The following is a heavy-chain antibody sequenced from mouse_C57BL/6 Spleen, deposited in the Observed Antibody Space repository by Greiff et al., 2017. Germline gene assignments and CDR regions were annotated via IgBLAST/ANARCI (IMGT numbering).Heavy chain of an antibody. Sequence: VQLKESGGGLVKPGGSLKLSCAASGFTFSSYAMSWVRQTPEKRLEWVATISDGGSYTYYPDNVKGRFTISRDNAKNNLYLQMSNLKSEDTAMYYCARDGAQATAWFAYWGQGTPVTVSA. CDR1: GFTFSSYA. CDR3: ARDGAQATAWFAY. D-gene: IGHD3-2*02. V-gene: IGHV5-4*01. CDR2: ISDGGSYT. J-gene: IGHJ3*01.